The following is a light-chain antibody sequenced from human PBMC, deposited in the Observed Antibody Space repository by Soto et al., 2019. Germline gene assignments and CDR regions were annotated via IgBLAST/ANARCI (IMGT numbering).Light chain of an antibody. CDR1: QSISSY. CDR3: QQSYSTPQNT. V-gene: IGKV1-39*01. J-gene: IGKJ2*01. CDR2: AAS. Sequence: DIQMTQSPSSLSASVGDRVTITCRASQSISSYLNWYQQKPGKAPKLLIYAASSLQGGVPSRFSGSGSETDFTLTISSLQPEDFATYYCQQSYSTPQNTFGQGTKLEIK.